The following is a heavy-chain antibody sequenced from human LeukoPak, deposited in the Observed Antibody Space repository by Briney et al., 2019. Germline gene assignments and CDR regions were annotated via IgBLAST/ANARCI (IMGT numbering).Heavy chain of an antibody. CDR3: ERESVAGTIDY. D-gene: IGHD6-19*01. J-gene: IGHJ4*02. CDR1: GGSLSRSNW. CDR2: SYHSEST. V-gene: IGHV4-4*02. Sequence: SETVSLTCAFSGGSLSRSNWWGWVRQRPRKGLDWIGESYHSESTNYNPSLKSRGTISVDTSKNQFSLKLSSVTAADTAVYYCERESVAGTIDYWGQGTLVTVSS.